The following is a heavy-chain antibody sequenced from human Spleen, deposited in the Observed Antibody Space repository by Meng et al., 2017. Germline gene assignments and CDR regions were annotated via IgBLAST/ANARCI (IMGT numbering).Heavy chain of an antibody. Sequence: VQVVQAGAEVKKPGASVKGSCKASGYNFIAYWVYWARQAPGQGLEWIGWIKPYESHTKYADEFLGRVTVTRDTSTSTVYMEMSSLTSDDTAVYYCAVLEGGWGQGTLVTVSS. CDR2: IKPYESHT. CDR3: AVLEGG. V-gene: IGHV1-2*07. D-gene: IGHD1-1*01. CDR1: GYNFIAYW. J-gene: IGHJ4*02.